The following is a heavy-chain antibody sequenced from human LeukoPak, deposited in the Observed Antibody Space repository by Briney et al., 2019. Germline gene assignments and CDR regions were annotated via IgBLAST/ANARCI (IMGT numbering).Heavy chain of an antibody. CDR1: GGSFSGYY. D-gene: IGHD4-23*01. CDR2: INHSGST. CDR3: ARRLRWRLGDWFDP. J-gene: IGHJ5*02. Sequence: SETLSLTCAVYGGSFSGYYWSWIRQPPGKGLEWIGEINHSGSTSYNPSLKSRVTISVDTSKNQFSLKLSSVTAADTAVYYCARRLRWRLGDWFDPWGQGTLVTVPS. V-gene: IGHV4-34*01.